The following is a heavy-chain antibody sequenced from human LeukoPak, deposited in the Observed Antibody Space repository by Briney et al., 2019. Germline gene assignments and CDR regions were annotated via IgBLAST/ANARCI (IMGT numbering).Heavy chain of an antibody. CDR2: INHSGST. V-gene: IGHV4-34*01. CDR1: GFTFSSYS. CDR3: ARRVVTAKQYYFDY. J-gene: IGHJ4*02. D-gene: IGHD2-21*02. Sequence: GSLRLSCAASGFTFSSYSMSWVRQPPGKGLEWIGEINHSGSTNYNPSLKSRVTISVDTSKNQFSLKLSSVTAADTAVYYCARRVVTAKQYYFDYWGQGTLVTVSS.